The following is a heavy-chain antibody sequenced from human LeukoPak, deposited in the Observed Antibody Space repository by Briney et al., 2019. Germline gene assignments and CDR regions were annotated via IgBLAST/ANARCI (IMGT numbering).Heavy chain of an antibody. CDR2: ISGSGGST. V-gene: IGHV3-23*01. CDR1: GFTFSSYA. Sequence: GGSLRLSCAASGFTFSSYAMSWVRQAPGKGLEWVSAISGSGGSTYYADSVKGRFTISRDNSKNTLYLQMNSLRAEDTAVYYCAKRDCSSTSCSSFGMDVWGRGTTVTVSS. J-gene: IGHJ6*02. D-gene: IGHD2-2*01. CDR3: AKRDCSSTSCSSFGMDV.